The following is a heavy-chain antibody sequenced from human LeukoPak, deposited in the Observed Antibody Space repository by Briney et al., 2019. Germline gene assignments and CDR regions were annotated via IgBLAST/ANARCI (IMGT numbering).Heavy chain of an antibody. D-gene: IGHD2-2*02. J-gene: IGHJ4*02. CDR3: TRDTLEAPAAIPTSLDY. V-gene: IGHV3-49*03. CDR1: GFTFGDYA. CDR2: IRSKAYGGTT. Sequence: GGSLRLSCTASGFTFGDYAMSWFRQAPGKGLEWVGSIRSKAYGGTTEYAASVKGRFTISRDDSKSIAYLQMNSLKTEDTAVYYCTRDTLEAPAAIPTSLDYWGQGTLVTVSS.